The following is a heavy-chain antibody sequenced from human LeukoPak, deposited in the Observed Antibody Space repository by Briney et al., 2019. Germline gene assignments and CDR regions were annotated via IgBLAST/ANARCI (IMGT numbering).Heavy chain of an antibody. CDR2: IHYSGAT. V-gene: IGHV4-59*01. Sequence: SETLSLTCTVSGGSISTYYWSWVRQPPGKGLEWIGYIHYSGATSYNPSLNSRVTVSVDTSKNQLSLKLNSVTAADTAVYYCAREYSAFEIWGPGTMVTVSS. J-gene: IGHJ3*02. CDR3: AREYSAFEI. CDR1: GGSISTYY. D-gene: IGHD1-1*01.